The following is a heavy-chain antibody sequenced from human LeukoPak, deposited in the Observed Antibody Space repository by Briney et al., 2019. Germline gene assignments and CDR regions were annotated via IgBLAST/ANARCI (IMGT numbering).Heavy chain of an antibody. CDR2: IRPDGSEK. CDR3: ARDWGQDYYDSNGYLDY. D-gene: IGHD3-22*01. CDR1: AFTFRTYW. V-gene: IGHV3-7*01. Sequence: GGSLRLSCAASAFTFRTYWMSWVRQAPGKGLEWVAMIRPDGSEKFYVDSVKGLFTISRDNAKNSLYLQMNSLRADDTAVYYCARDWGQDYYDSNGYLDYWGQGTLVTVSS. J-gene: IGHJ4*02.